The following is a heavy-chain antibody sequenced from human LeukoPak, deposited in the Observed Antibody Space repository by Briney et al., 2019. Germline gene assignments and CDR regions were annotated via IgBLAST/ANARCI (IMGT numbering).Heavy chain of an antibody. CDR1: GGSISSSSYY. Sequence: SETLSLTCTASGGSISSSSYYWGWIRQPPGKGLEWIGSIYYSGSTYYNPSPKSRVTISVDTSKNQFSLKLSSVTAADTAVYYCARVTDYYGRGDYWGQGTLVTVSS. D-gene: IGHD3-10*01. J-gene: IGHJ4*02. CDR3: ARVTDYYGRGDY. CDR2: IYYSGST. V-gene: IGHV4-39*07.